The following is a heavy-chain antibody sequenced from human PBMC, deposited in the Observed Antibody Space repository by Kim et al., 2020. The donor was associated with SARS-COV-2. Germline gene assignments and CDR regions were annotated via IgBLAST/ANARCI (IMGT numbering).Heavy chain of an antibody. CDR3: ARERLEQDWFDP. CDR2: ISSSSSYT. Sequence: GGSLRLSCAASGFTFSDYYMSWIRQAPGKGLEWVSYISSSSSYTNYADSVKGRFTISRDNAKNSLYLQMNSLRAEDTAVYYCARERLEQDWFDPWGQGTLVTVSS. J-gene: IGHJ5*02. CDR1: GFTFSDYY. D-gene: IGHD1-1*01. V-gene: IGHV3-11*06.